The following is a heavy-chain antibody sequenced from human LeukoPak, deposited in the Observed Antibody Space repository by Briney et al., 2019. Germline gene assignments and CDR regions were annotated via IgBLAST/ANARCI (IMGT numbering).Heavy chain of an antibody. CDR1: GFTFSSYS. CDR3: ARPYCSSTSCPTFDD. CDR2: ISSSSSYI. Sequence: GGSLRLSCAASGFTFSSYSMNWVRQAPGKELEWVSSISSSSSYIYYADSVKGRFTISRDNAKNSLYLQMNSLRAEDTAVYYCARPYCSSTSCPTFDDWGQGTLVTVSS. J-gene: IGHJ4*02. V-gene: IGHV3-21*01. D-gene: IGHD2-2*01.